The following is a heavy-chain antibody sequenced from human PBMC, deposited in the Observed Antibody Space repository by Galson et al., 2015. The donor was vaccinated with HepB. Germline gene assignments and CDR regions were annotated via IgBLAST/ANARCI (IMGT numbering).Heavy chain of an antibody. J-gene: IGHJ4*02. Sequence: SVKVSCKASGYTFSSYAISWVRQAPGQGLEWMGRIIPILGIAKYAQKFQGRVTITADKSTSTAYMELSSLRSEDTAVYYCAREGGSGLPDFWSGYPYYFDYWGQGTLVTVSS. CDR3: AREGGSGLPDFWSGYPYYFDY. CDR1: GYTFSSYA. D-gene: IGHD3-3*01. V-gene: IGHV1-69*04. CDR2: IIPILGIA.